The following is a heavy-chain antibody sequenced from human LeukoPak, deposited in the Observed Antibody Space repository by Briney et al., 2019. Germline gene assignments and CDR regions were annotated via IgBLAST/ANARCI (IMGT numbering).Heavy chain of an antibody. CDR2: INHSGST. Sequence: PSETLSLTCAVYGGSFSGYYWSWIRQPPGKGLEWIGEINHSGSTNYNPSLKSRVTMSVDTSKNQFSLKLSSVTAADTAVYYCARAVAGVFDYWGQGTLVTVSS. J-gene: IGHJ4*02. V-gene: IGHV4-34*01. CDR3: ARAVAGVFDY. D-gene: IGHD6-19*01. CDR1: GGSFSGYY.